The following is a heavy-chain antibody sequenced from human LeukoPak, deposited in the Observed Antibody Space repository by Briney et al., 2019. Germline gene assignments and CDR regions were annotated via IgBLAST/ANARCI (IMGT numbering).Heavy chain of an antibody. J-gene: IGHJ5*02. D-gene: IGHD3-10*01. CDR1: GYTLTELS. V-gene: IGHV1-24*01. Sequence: ASVKVSGKVSGYTLTELSMHWVRQAPGKGLEWMGGFDPEDGETIYAQKFQGRVTMTEDTSTDTAYMELSSLRSEDTAVYYCATERIMVRGVINNWFDPWGQGTLVTVSS. CDR3: ATERIMVRGVINNWFDP. CDR2: FDPEDGET.